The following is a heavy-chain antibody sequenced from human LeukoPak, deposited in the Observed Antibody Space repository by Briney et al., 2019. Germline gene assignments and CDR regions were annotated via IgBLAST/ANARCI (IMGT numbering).Heavy chain of an antibody. V-gene: IGHV1-24*01. Sequence: GASVKVSCKVSGYTLTELSVHWVRQAPGKGLEWMGGFDPEDGETIYAQKFQGRVTMTEDTSTDTAYMELSSLRSEDTAVYYCATKPEMVRGVISGYWGQGTLVTVSS. D-gene: IGHD3-10*01. J-gene: IGHJ4*02. CDR2: FDPEDGET. CDR1: GYTLTELS. CDR3: ATKPEMVRGVISGY.